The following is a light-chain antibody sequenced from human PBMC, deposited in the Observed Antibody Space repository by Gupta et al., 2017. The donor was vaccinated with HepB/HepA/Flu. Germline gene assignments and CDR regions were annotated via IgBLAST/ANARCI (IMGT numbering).Light chain of an antibody. J-gene: IGLJ3*02. CDR1: SSNIGAGYD. Sequence: QSVLTQPPSGAGAPGQRVTISCTGNSSNIGAGYDVHWYQQLPGTAPKLLIYGNSNRPSGVPDRFSGSKSGTSASLAITGLQAEDEADYYCQSYDSSLSVWVFGGGTKLTVL. CDR2: GNS. V-gene: IGLV1-40*01. CDR3: QSYDSSLSVWV.